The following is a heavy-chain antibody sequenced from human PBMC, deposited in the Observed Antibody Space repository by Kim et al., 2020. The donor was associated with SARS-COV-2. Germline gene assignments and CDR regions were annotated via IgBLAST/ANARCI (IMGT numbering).Heavy chain of an antibody. CDR1: GYTFTSYA. CDR2: INAGNGNT. CDR3: AREGVGTTYYFDY. Sequence: ASVKVSCKASGYTFTSYAMHWVRQAPGQRLEWMGWINAGNGNTKYSQKFQGRVTITRDTSASTAYMELSSLRSADTAVYYCAREGVGTTYYFDYWGQGTLVTVSP. V-gene: IGHV1-3*01. J-gene: IGHJ4*02. D-gene: IGHD1-26*01.